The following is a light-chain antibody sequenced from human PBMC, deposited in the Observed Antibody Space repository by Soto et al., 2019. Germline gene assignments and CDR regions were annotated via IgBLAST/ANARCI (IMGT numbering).Light chain of an antibody. CDR1: QSVPSNF. V-gene: IGKV3-20*01. CDR2: GVS. J-gene: IGKJ2*01. CDR3: QHLYSYPYT. Sequence: EIVLTQSPGTLSLSPGERATLSCRASQSVPSNFLAWYQQKPGQAPILVIYGVSRRATGIPDSFSGSGSGTDFTLTISRLEPEDFATYYCQHLYSYPYTFGQGTKLEI.